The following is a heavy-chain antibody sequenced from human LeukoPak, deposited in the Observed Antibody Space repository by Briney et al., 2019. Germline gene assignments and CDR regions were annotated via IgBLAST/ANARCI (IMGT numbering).Heavy chain of an antibody. V-gene: IGHV3-23*01. Sequence: GGSLRLSCAASGFTFSSYAMSWVRQAPGKGLEWVSDINGSGGSTYYADSVKGRFTISRDNSKNTLHLQMNSLRAKDTAIYYCARTGRWDWLFFDYWGQGTLVTVSS. J-gene: IGHJ4*02. CDR2: INGSGGST. CDR1: GFTFSSYA. CDR3: ARTGRWDWLFFDY. D-gene: IGHD3/OR15-3a*01.